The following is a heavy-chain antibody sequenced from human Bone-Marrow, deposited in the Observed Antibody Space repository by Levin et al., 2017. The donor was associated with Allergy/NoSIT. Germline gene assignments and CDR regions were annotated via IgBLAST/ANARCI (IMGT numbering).Heavy chain of an antibody. Sequence: LSLPFPFSFFSLPRGRSYWSWIRQPAGKGLEWIGRIYTSGETKYNTSLKSRVTLSVDTSTNQFFLNLSSVTAADTAVYYCARADCSDSNCDHYYYHYYTDVWGKGTTVTVSS. CDR3: ARADCSDSNCDHYYYHYYTDV. J-gene: IGHJ6*03. D-gene: IGHD2-15*01. V-gene: IGHV4-61*02. CDR1: FFSLPRGRSY. CDR2: IYTSGET.